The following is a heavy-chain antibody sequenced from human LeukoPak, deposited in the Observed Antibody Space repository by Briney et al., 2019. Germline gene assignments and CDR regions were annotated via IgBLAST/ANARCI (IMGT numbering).Heavy chain of an antibody. D-gene: IGHD2-15*01. J-gene: IGHJ4*02. Sequence: GGSLRLSFAASGFTFSTYGMNWVRQAPGKGLELVSGITGGGDTTFYADSVKGRFTISRDNPKNTLYLQMNSLRADDTAVYYCARDARLVAFDNWGQGTLVTVSS. CDR1: GFTFSTYG. V-gene: IGHV3-23*01. CDR2: ITGGGDTT. CDR3: ARDARLVAFDN.